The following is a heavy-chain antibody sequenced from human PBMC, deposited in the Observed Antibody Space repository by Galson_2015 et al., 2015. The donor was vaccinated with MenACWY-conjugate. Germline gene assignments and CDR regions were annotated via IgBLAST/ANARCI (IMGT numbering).Heavy chain of an antibody. CDR1: GGSISSYY. J-gene: IGHJ6*02. CDR2: IYYSGST. Sequence: ETLSLTCTVSGGSISSYYWSWIRQPPGKGLEWIGYIYYSGSTNYNPSLKSRVTISVDTSKNQFSLKLSSVTAADTAVYYCARDLPYQLREVYYYYGMDVWGQGTTVTVSS. V-gene: IGHV4-59*12. D-gene: IGHD2-2*01. CDR3: ARDLPYQLREVYYYYGMDV.